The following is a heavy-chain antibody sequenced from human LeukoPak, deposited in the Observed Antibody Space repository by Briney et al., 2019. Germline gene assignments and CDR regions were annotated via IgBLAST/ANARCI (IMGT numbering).Heavy chain of an antibody. CDR1: GGTFSSYA. Sequence: GASVRVSCKASGGTFSSYAISWVRQAPGQGLEWMGGTIPIFGTANYAQKFQGRVTITADESTSTAYMELSSLRSEDTAVYYCARIGLRRGARDYYYGMDVWGQGTMATVSS. CDR3: ARIGLRRGARDYYYGMDV. J-gene: IGHJ6*02. D-gene: IGHD2-15*01. V-gene: IGHV1-69*13. CDR2: TIPIFGTA.